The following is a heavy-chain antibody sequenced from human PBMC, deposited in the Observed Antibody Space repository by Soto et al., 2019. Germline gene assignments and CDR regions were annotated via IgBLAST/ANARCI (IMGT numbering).Heavy chain of an antibody. CDR2: VYYSGGA. CDR1: GGSIRGSPYY. V-gene: IGHV4-39*01. Sequence: PSETLSLTCTASGGSIRGSPYYWGWIRQSPGKGLEWIGSVYYSGGANSNPSLGSRVTISVDTSRNQFSLKLFYVTAADTAVYYCTRRPVYSGNRESDSWGQGTLVTVSS. CDR3: TRRPVYSGNRESDS. J-gene: IGHJ4*02. D-gene: IGHD1-26*01.